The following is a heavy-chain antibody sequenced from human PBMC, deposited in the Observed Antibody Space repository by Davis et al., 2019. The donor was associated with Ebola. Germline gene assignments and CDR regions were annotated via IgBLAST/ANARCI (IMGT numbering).Heavy chain of an antibody. Sequence: GGSLRLSCAASGFTFSSYAMSWVRQAPGKGLEWVSAISGSGGSTYYADSVKGRFTISRDNSKNTLYLQMNSLRAEDTAVYYCARRIMITFGGVIVNADAFDIWGQGTMVTVSS. CDR3: ARRIMITFGGVIVNADAFDI. CDR1: GFTFSSYA. D-gene: IGHD3-16*02. V-gene: IGHV3-23*01. CDR2: ISGSGGST. J-gene: IGHJ3*02.